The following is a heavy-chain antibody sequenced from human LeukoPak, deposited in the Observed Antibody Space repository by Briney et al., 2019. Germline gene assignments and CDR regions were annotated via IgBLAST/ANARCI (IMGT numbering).Heavy chain of an antibody. V-gene: IGHV1-2*02. CDR3: ARDSMITFGGTHYMDV. Sequence: ASVKVSCKASGYTFTGYYMHWVRQAPGQGLEWMGWINPNSGGTNYAQKFQGRVTMTRDTSISTAYMELSRLRSDDTAVYYCARDSMITFGGTHYMDVWGKGTTVTVSS. CDR1: GYTFTGYY. D-gene: IGHD3-16*01. J-gene: IGHJ6*03. CDR2: INPNSGGT.